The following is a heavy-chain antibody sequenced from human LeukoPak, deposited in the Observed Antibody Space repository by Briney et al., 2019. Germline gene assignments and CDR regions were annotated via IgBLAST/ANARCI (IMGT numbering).Heavy chain of an antibody. D-gene: IGHD2-2*01. CDR1: GFTFSSYP. J-gene: IGHJ6*02. CDR2: IIGSGGST. CDR3: AREYCSSTSCYYPYYYGLDV. Sequence: GGSLRLFCAASGFTFSSYPMSWVRQAPGKGLEWVSAIIGSGGSTYYADSVKGRFTISRDNSKNTLYLQMNSLRAEDTAVYYCAREYCSSTSCYYPYYYGLDVWGQGTTVTVSS. V-gene: IGHV3-23*01.